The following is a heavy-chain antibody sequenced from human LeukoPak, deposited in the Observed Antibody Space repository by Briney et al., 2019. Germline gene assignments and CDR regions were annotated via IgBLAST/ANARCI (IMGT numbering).Heavy chain of an antibody. CDR2: ISNTGSTI. V-gene: IGHV3-48*03. CDR1: GFTFSSYA. Sequence: GGSLRLSCAASGFTFSSYAMSWVRQAPGKGREWVSYISNTGSTIYYADSVKGRFTISRDNAKNSLYLQMNSLRAEDPAVYYCAREATGFDYWGQGTLVTVSS. CDR3: AREATGFDY. J-gene: IGHJ4*02.